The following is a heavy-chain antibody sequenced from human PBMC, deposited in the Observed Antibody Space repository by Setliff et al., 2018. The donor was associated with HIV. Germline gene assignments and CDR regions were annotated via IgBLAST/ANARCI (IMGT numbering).Heavy chain of an antibody. Sequence: KPSETLSLTCTVSGDSISSGSYYWSWIRQPAGKGLEWIGRIYTSGSTNYNPSLKSRVTISVDTSKNQFSLKLSSVTAADAAVYYCARWSYSSSWYGSHFDYWGQGILVTVS. V-gene: IGHV4-61*02. CDR3: ARWSYSSSWYGSHFDY. CDR2: IYTSGST. J-gene: IGHJ4*02. CDR1: GDSISSGSYY. D-gene: IGHD6-13*01.